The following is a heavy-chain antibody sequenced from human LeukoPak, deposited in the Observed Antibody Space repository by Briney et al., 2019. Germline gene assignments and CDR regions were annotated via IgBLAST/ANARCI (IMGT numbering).Heavy chain of an antibody. Sequence: GGSLRLSCAASGFTFSSYWKSWVRQAPGKGLERVANIKQDGSEKYYVDSVKGRFTISRDNAKNSLYLQMNSLRDEDTAVYYCARDNHLWEVDYWGQGPLVTVSS. V-gene: IGHV3-7*01. CDR2: IKQDGSEK. CDR1: GFTFSSYW. D-gene: IGHD1-26*01. CDR3: ARDNHLWEVDY. J-gene: IGHJ4*02.